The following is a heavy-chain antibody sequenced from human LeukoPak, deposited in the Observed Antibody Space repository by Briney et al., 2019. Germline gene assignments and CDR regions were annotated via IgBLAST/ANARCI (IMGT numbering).Heavy chain of an antibody. V-gene: IGHV3-21*01. CDR1: RFTFSSYS. D-gene: IGHD6-6*01. CDR3: AREFPYSSSNHDAFDF. J-gene: IGHJ3*01. Sequence: PGGCLRLSCTACRFTFSSYSRDWVRQAPGKGLEWVSSISSSSSYIYYADSVKGRPTISRDNATNSLYLQMNSLRAVDTAVYYCAREFPYSSSNHDAFDFWGQGTMVTVSS. CDR2: ISSSSSYI.